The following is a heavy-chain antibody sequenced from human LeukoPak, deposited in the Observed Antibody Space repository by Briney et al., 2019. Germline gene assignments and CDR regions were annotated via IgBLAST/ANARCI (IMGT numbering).Heavy chain of an antibody. J-gene: IGHJ4*02. Sequence: PSETLSLTCAVYGGSFSGYYWSWIRQPPGKGLEWIGEINHSGSTNYNPSLKSRVSISVDTSKNQFSLKLSSVTAADTAVYYCAGAEMNYYDSSGYHGSFDYWGQGTLVTVSS. CDR3: AGAEMNYYDSSGYHGSFDY. CDR1: GGSFSGYY. V-gene: IGHV4-34*01. D-gene: IGHD3-22*01. CDR2: INHSGST.